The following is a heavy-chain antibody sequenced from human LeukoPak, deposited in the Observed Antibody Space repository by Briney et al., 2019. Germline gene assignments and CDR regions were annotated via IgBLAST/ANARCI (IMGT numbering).Heavy chain of an antibody. J-gene: IGHJ4*02. CDR3: ASTGYSRGCYDY. CDR2: INSDGSST. CDR1: GFTFSSYW. D-gene: IGHD6-19*01. Sequence: PGGSLRLSCAASGFTFSSYWMHWVRQAPGKGLVWVSRINSDGSSTSYADSVKGRFNISRDNAKNTLYLQMNSLRAEDTAVYYCASTGYSRGCYDYWGQGTLVTVSS. V-gene: IGHV3-74*01.